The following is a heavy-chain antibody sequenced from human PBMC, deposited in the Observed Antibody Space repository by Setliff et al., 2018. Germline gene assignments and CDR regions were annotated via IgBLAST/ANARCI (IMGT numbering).Heavy chain of an antibody. D-gene: IGHD3-3*01. CDR2: ISAYNGNT. CDR3: ARDRGYNFWSGYFVKDYFDY. J-gene: IGHJ4*02. CDR1: GYTFTSYG. Sequence: ASVKVSCKASGYTFTSYGISWVRQAPGQGLEWMGWISAYNGNTNYAQKPQGRVTMTTDTSTSTAYMELRSLRSDDTAVYYCARDRGYNFWSGYFVKDYFDYWGQGTLVTVSS. V-gene: IGHV1-18*01.